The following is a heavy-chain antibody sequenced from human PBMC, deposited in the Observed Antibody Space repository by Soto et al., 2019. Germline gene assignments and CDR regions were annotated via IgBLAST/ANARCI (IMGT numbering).Heavy chain of an antibody. CDR1: GGSISSYY. J-gene: IGHJ4*02. CDR2: IYNSGST. CDR3: ARHFSVDYFDY. Sequence: SETLSLTCTVSGGSISSYYWSWIRQPPGKGLEWIGYIYNSGSTNYNPSLKSRVTISVDTSKNQFSLKLSSVTAADTALYYCARHFSVDYFDYWGQGALVTVSS. V-gene: IGHV4-59*08.